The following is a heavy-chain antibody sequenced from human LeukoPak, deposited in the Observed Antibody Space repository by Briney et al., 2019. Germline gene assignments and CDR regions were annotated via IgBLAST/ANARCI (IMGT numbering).Heavy chain of an antibody. CDR3: AKEENYYDSSGYRHKAY. D-gene: IGHD3-22*01. V-gene: IGHV3-23*01. Sequence: GGSLRLSCAASGFTFSSYAMSWVRQAPGKGLEWVSAISGSGGRTYYADSVKGRFTISRDNSKNTLYLQMNSLRAEDTAVYYCAKEENYYDSSGYRHKAYWGQGTLVTVSS. CDR1: GFTFSSYA. CDR2: ISGSGGRT. J-gene: IGHJ4*02.